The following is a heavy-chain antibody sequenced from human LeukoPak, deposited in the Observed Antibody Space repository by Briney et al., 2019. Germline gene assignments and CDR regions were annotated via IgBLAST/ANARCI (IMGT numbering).Heavy chain of an antibody. CDR2: IRSKAYGGTT. J-gene: IGHJ6*03. CDR3: TSAPAGYDYYYYMDV. V-gene: IGHV3-49*05. D-gene: IGHD6-13*01. CDR1: GFPFGDYA. Sequence: KPGRSLRLSCKASGFPFGDYAKSWFRQAPGKGLEWVGFIRSKAYGGTTEYAASVKGRFTISRDDSKSIAYLQMNSLKTEDTAVYYATSAPAGYDYYYYMDVWGKGTTVTVSS.